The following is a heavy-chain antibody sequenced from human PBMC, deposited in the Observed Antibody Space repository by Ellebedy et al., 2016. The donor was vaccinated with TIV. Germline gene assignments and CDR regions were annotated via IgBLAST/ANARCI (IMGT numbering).Heavy chain of an antibody. V-gene: IGHV3-21*01. CDR1: GFTFSTFT. J-gene: IGHJ6*02. Sequence: GGSLRLXXAASGFTFSTFTMNWVHQAPGKGLEWVSSISSSSNYIYYADSLKGRFTISRDNAKNSLYLQMNSLRAEDTAVYYCAREKGHYYYGMDVWGQGTTVTVSS. CDR3: AREKGHYYYGMDV. CDR2: ISSSSNYI.